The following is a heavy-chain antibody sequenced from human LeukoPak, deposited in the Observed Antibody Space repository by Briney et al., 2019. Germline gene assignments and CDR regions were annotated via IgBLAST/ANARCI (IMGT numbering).Heavy chain of an antibody. Sequence: SETLSLTCTVSGGSISSYYWSWIRQPPGKGLEWIGYIYYSGSTNYNPSLKSRVTISVDTSKNQFSLKLSSVTAADTAVYYCARRGPTPSNFDYWGQGTLVTVSS. CDR2: IYYSGST. D-gene: IGHD2-15*01. J-gene: IGHJ4*02. CDR1: GGSISSYY. CDR3: ARRGPTPSNFDY. V-gene: IGHV4-59*01.